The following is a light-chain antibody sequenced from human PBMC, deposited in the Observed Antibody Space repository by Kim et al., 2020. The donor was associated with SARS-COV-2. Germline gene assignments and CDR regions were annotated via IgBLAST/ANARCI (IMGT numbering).Light chain of an antibody. V-gene: IGKV1-12*01. J-gene: IGKJ5*01. CDR2: AAS. CDR3: QQADSFPLT. Sequence: DIQMTQSPSSVSASVGDRVTITCRASQDISSWLAWYQQKPGKAPKLLIFAASSLQSGVPSRFSGSESGTDFNLTISSLQPEDFATYYCQQADSFPLTFGQGTRLEIK. CDR1: QDISSW.